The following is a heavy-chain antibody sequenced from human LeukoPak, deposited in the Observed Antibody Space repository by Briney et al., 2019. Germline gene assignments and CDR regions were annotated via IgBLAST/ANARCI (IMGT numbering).Heavy chain of an antibody. CDR3: PSGRSGDYGEYFQH. J-gene: IGHJ1*01. CDR2: IYTSGST. D-gene: IGHD4-17*01. Sequence: SETLSLTCTVSGGSISSYYWSWIRQPAGKGLEWIGRIYTSGSTNYNPSLKSRVTMSVYTSKNQFALKLSSLTAADTAVYYCPSGRSGDYGEYFQHWGQGTLVTVSS. V-gene: IGHV4-4*07. CDR1: GGSISSYY.